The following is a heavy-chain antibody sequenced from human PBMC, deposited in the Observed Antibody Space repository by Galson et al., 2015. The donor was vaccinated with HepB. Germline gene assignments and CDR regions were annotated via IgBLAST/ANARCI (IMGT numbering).Heavy chain of an antibody. CDR1: GFTFSSYA. D-gene: IGHD5-18*01. Sequence: SLRLSCAASGFTFSSYAMSWVRQAPGKGLEWVSVISGSAGTTYYADSVKGRFTISRDNSKNMLYLQMNSLTAEDTAVYYCAKDSPVGTHLWDSYGMDVWGQGTTVTVS. CDR2: ISGSAGTT. V-gene: IGHV3-23*01. J-gene: IGHJ6*02. CDR3: AKDSPVGTHLWDSYGMDV.